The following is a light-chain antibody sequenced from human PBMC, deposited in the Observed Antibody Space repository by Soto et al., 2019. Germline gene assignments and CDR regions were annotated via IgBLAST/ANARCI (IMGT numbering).Light chain of an antibody. CDR2: GAS. CDR1: QSVSSSY. Sequence: DIVLTHSPGTLSLSPGERATLSCRASQSVSSSYLAWYQQRPGQAPRLLIFGASYRATGIPDRFSGSGSGTDFTLTISRLEPEDFAVYYCQQYNSSPPEFTFGPGT. V-gene: IGKV3-20*01. CDR3: QQYNSSPPEFT. J-gene: IGKJ3*01.